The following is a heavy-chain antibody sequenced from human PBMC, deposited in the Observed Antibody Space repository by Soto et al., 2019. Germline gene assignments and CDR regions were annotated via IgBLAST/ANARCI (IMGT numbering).Heavy chain of an antibody. D-gene: IGHD5-18*01. CDR2: ISYDGSNK. Sequence: QVQLVESGRGVVQPGRSLRLSCAASGFTFSSYGMHWVRQAPGKGLEWVAVISYDGSNKYYADSVKGRFTISRDNSKNTLYLQMNSLRAEDTAVYYCAKGYTFDYWGQGTLVTVSS. V-gene: IGHV3-30*18. CDR1: GFTFSSYG. J-gene: IGHJ4*02. CDR3: AKGYTFDY.